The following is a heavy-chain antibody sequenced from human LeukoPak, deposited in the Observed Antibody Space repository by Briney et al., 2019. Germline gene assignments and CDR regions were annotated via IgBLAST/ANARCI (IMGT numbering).Heavy chain of an antibody. CDR2: ISGSGDST. D-gene: IGHD2-2*01. CDR3: AKAPGPAAVGGFDY. J-gene: IGHJ4*02. CDR1: GFTFSSYA. V-gene: IGHV3-23*01. Sequence: GGSLRLSCAASGFTFSSYAMSWVRQAPGKGLEWVSAISGSGDSTYYADSVKGRFTISRDNSKNTLYLQMNSLRVEDTAVYYCAKAPGPAAVGGFDYWGQGTPVTVSS.